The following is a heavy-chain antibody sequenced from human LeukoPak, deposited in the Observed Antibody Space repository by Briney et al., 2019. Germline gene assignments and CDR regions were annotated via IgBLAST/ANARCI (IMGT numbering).Heavy chain of an antibody. J-gene: IGHJ5*02. CDR2: MNPNSGNT. D-gene: IGHD6-6*01. V-gene: IGHV1-8*01. CDR1: GYTFTSND. Sequence: ASVKVSCKASGYTFTSNDINWVRQATGQGLEWMGWMNPNSGNTGYAQKFQGRVTMTRNTSISTAYMELSSLRSEDTAVYYCARGGHRIAARQRGNWFDPWGQGTLVTVSS. CDR3: ARGGHRIAARQRGNWFDP.